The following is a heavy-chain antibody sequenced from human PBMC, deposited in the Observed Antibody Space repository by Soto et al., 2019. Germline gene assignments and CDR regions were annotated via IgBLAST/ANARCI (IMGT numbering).Heavy chain of an antibody. V-gene: IGHV1-18*01. J-gene: IGHJ4*02. Sequence: ASVKVSCKASGYTFTSYGISWVRQAPGQGLEWMGWISAYNGNTNYAQKLQGRVTMTTDTSTSTAYMELRSLRSDDTAVYYCARDLGIFGVGRGIGGHFDYWGQGTLVTVSS. CDR3: ARDLGIFGVGRGIGGHFDY. D-gene: IGHD3-3*01. CDR2: ISAYNGNT. CDR1: GYTFTSYG.